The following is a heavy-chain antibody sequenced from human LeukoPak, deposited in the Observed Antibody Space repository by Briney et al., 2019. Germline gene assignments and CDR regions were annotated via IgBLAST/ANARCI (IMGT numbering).Heavy chain of an antibody. J-gene: IGHJ4*02. CDR2: IYYSGST. V-gene: IGHV4-59*01. Sequence: SETLSLTCTVSGVSINNYYWTWIRQPPGKGLEWIGYIYYSGSTNYNPSLKSRVTISVDTSKNQFSLKLTSVTAADTAVYYCARGSGWYAYWGQGTLVTVSS. D-gene: IGHD6-19*01. CDR1: GVSINNYY. CDR3: ARGSGWYAY.